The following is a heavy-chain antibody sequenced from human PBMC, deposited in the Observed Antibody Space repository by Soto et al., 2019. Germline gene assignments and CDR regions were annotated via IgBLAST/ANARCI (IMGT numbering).Heavy chain of an antibody. CDR2: INHSGST. J-gene: IGHJ6*03. CDR3: ARASGYSYGYYYYYYMDV. V-gene: IGHV4-34*01. CDR1: GGSFSGYY. D-gene: IGHD5-18*01. Sequence: SETLSLTCAVYGGSFSGYYWSWIRQPPGKGLEWIGEINHSGSTNYNPSLKSRVTISVDTSKNQFSLKLSSVTAADTAVYYCARASGYSYGYYYYYYMDVWGKGTTVTVSS.